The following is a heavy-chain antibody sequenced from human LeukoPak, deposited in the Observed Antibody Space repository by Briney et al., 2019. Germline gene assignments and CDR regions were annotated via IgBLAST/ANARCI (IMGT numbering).Heavy chain of an antibody. CDR1: GFTFSSYA. V-gene: IGHV3-23*01. CDR2: ISASGGAT. J-gene: IGHJ4*02. D-gene: IGHD3-10*01. Sequence: GGSLRLSCAASGFTFSSYAMSWVRQAPGTGLEWVSGISASGGATYYADSVKGRFTISRDNSKNTLYLQMNSLRAEDTAVYYCAKPVTMPRGLRSGYEYWGREPWSPSPQ. CDR3: AKPVTMPRGLRSGYEY.